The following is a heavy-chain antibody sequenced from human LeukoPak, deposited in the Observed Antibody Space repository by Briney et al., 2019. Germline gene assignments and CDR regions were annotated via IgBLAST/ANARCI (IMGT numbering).Heavy chain of an antibody. CDR1: GFTFSSYG. CDR3: ARGHLDP. J-gene: IGHJ5*02. CDR2: IWYDGSNK. V-gene: IGHV3-33*01. Sequence: PGGSLRLSCAASGFTFSSYGMHWVRQAPGKGLEWVAVIWYDGSNKYYADSVKGRFTISRDNSKNALYLQMNGLRAEDTGVYYCARGHLDPWGQGTLVTVSS.